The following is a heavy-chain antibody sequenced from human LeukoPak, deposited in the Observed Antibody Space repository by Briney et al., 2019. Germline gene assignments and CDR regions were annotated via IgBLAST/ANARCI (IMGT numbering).Heavy chain of an antibody. Sequence: PSETLSLTCTVSRGSISSSSYYSGWIRQPPGKGLEWIGSIYYSGSTYYNPSLKSRVTISVDTSKTQFSLKLSSVTAADTAVYCCASVCSSTSCYLNWFDPWGQGTLVTVSS. D-gene: IGHD2-2*01. CDR2: IYYSGST. CDR3: ASVCSSTSCYLNWFDP. J-gene: IGHJ5*02. CDR1: RGSISSSSYY. V-gene: IGHV4-39*01.